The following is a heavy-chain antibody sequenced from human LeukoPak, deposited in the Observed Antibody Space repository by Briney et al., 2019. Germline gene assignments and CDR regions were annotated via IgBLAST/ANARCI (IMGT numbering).Heavy chain of an antibody. CDR2: ISGSGGST. Sequence: GVSLRFSGAASGFTFSSFAMSWVRQAPGKGLEWVSAISGSGGSTYYADSVKGRFTISRDNSKNTLYLQMNSLRAEDTAVYYCAKVGIQLWLHSNFDYWGQGTLVTVSS. D-gene: IGHD5-18*01. V-gene: IGHV3-23*01. J-gene: IGHJ4*02. CDR3: AKVGIQLWLHSNFDY. CDR1: GFTFSSFA.